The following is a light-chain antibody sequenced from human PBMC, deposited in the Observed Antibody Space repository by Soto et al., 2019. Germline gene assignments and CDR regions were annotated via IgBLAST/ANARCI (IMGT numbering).Light chain of an antibody. J-gene: IGLJ2*01. CDR3: SSYTSSSTFEV. Sequence: QSALTQPASVSGSPGQSITISCIGTSSDVGGYNYVSWYQQHPGKAPNLMIYDVSNRPSGVSNRFSGSKSGNTASLTISGLQAEDGADYYCSSYTSSSTFEVFGGGTKLTVL. CDR2: DVS. CDR1: SSDVGGYNY. V-gene: IGLV2-14*01.